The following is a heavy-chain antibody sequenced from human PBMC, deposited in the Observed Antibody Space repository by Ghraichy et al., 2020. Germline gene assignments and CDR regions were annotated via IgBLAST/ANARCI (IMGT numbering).Heavy chain of an antibody. CDR1: GFTFSSYA. V-gene: IGHV3-30*04. J-gene: IGHJ4*02. CDR2: ISYDGSNK. Sequence: GGSLRLSCAASGFTFSSYAMHWVRQAPGKGLEWVAVISYDGSNKYYADSVKGRFTISRDNSKNTLYLQMNSLRAEDTAVYYCASCPRLLRYFDWLSPPDYWGQGTLVAVSS. D-gene: IGHD3-9*01. CDR3: ASCPRLLRYFDWLSPPDY.